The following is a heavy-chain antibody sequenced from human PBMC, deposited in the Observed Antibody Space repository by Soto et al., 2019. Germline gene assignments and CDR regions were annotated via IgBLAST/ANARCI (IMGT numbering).Heavy chain of an antibody. CDR2: IYYSGST. D-gene: IGHD3-10*01. Sequence: PSYTPSLACAVCRGSIKIGDYSWRLIRQPPGKGLEWIGYIYYSGSTYYNPSLKSRVTISVDTSKNQFSLKLSSVTAADTAVYYCVRDAFDVEKGYYYYGMGVWAQGTTVTVSS. J-gene: IGHJ6*02. CDR1: RGSIKIGDYS. CDR3: VRDAFDVEKGYYYYGMGV. V-gene: IGHV4-30-4*01.